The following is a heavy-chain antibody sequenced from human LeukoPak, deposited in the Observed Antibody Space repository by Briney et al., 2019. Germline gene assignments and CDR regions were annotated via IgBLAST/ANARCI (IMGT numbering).Heavy chain of an antibody. J-gene: IGHJ4*02. Sequence: GGSLRLSCAASGFTFSSYAMHWVRQAPGKGLEWVAVISYDGSNKYYADSVKGRFTISRDNSKNTLYLQMNSLRAEDTAVYYCAREDLGYWGQGTLVTVSS. CDR3: AREDLGY. V-gene: IGHV3-30-3*01. CDR2: ISYDGSNK. CDR1: GFTFSSYA.